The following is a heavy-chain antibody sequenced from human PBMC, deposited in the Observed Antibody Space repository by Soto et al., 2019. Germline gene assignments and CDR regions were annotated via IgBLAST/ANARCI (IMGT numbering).Heavy chain of an antibody. D-gene: IGHD2-21*01. Sequence: ESGGSLVQPGGSLRLSCAASGFTFSNYWMTWVRQAPGKGLEWVANIKQDGSEKYYVDSVKGRFIISRDNAKNSLFLQMSSLRADDTAVYYCARDPRGHYSFDSWGQGTLVTVSS. J-gene: IGHJ5*01. V-gene: IGHV3-7*03. CDR3: ARDPRGHYSFDS. CDR1: GFTFSNYW. CDR2: IKQDGSEK.